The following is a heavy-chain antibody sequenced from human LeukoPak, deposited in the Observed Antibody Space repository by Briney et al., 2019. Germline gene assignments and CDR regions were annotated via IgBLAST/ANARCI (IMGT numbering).Heavy chain of an antibody. CDR3: ARRTTTAGFGFDY. Sequence: GGSLRLSCAASGFTFSSYEMIWVRQAPGKGLEWVSYITSTGSGIYYADSVKGRFAISRDNAKNSLNLQMNSLRAEDTAVYYCARRTTTAGFGFDYWGQGTLVTVSS. V-gene: IGHV3-48*03. CDR2: ITSTGSGI. J-gene: IGHJ4*02. CDR1: GFTFSSYE. D-gene: IGHD2-2*01.